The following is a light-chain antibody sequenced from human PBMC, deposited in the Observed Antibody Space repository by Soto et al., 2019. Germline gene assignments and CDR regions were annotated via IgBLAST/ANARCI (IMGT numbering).Light chain of an antibody. Sequence: EIVLTQSPGTLSLSPGDTATLSCRASQSVISNYLAWYQQKPGQAPRFVIYGASTRATGIPDRFSGSGSGTDFTLTISRLEPEDFAVYYCQQYGGSPFTFGPGIKVDIK. CDR3: QQYGGSPFT. CDR1: QSVISNY. CDR2: GAS. V-gene: IGKV3-20*01. J-gene: IGKJ3*01.